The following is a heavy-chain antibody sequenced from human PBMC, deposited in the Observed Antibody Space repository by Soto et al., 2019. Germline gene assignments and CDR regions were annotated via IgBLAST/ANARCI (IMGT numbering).Heavy chain of an antibody. V-gene: IGHV3-30-3*01. CDR3: ARSHSSYDFWSGYSD. CDR2: ISYDGSNK. J-gene: IGHJ4*02. CDR1: GFTFSTYA. Sequence: QVQLVESGGGVVQPGRSLRLSCAASGFTFSTYAMHWVRQAPGKGLEWVATISYDGSNKYYADSVRGRFTSSRDNSKNTLYLQLNSLRPEDTAVYYCARSHSSYDFWSGYSDWGQGTLVTVSS. D-gene: IGHD3-3*01.